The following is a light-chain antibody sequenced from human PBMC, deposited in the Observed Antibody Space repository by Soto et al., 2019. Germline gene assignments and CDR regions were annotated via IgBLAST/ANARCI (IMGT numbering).Light chain of an antibody. CDR3: QQYNSWPLT. V-gene: IGKV3-20*01. CDR1: QNVDSNY. CDR2: GAS. J-gene: IGKJ5*01. Sequence: EIVFTQSPCTLSLSPFERSTLSCRASQNVDSNYLAWYQQKPGQAPRIIIFGASGRATGIPDRFSGSGSGTEFTLTISSLQSEDFAVYYCQQYNSWPLTFGGGTRLEIK.